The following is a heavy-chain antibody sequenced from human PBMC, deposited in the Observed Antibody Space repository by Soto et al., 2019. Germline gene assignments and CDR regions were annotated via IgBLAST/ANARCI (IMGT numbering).Heavy chain of an antibody. V-gene: IGHV4-34*02. J-gene: IGHJ4*02. CDR1: GGSFSGYY. D-gene: IGHD3-9*01. Sequence: QVQLQQWGAGLLKPSETLSLTCAVYGGSFSGYYWNWIRQPPGKGLEWIGEISQSGTINYNPSLKSRVTLSVDASKSQFSLRLTSVPAADTAVYYCARGPVGGITKEGYFAHWGQGSLLTVSS. CDR2: ISQSGTI. CDR3: ARGPVGGITKEGYFAH.